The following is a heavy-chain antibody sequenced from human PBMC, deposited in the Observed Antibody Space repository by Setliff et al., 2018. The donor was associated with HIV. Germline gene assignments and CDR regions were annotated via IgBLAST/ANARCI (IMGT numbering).Heavy chain of an antibody. Sequence: ASVKVSCKASGYTFTNYGISWVRQAPGQGLEWMGWISGYNGNTNHVQRFKGRVTMTADTSTSTAYMELSSLRSEDTAVYYCARLGSGWSDSYYYAMDVWGQGTTVTVSS. CDR3: ARLGSGWSDSYYYAMDV. CDR1: GYTFTNYG. V-gene: IGHV1-18*01. CDR2: ISGYNGNT. J-gene: IGHJ6*02. D-gene: IGHD6-19*01.